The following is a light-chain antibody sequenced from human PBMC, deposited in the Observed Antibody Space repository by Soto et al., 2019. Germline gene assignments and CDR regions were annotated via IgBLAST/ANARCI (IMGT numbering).Light chain of an antibody. CDR1: QSVSSSY. J-gene: IGKJ4*01. CDR2: GAS. CDR3: QQYGSSPLT. V-gene: IGKV3-20*01. Sequence: EIVLTQSPGTLSLSPGERATLSCRASQSVSSSYLAWYQQKPGQAPRLLIYGASSRATGIPDRFSGSGSGTDFTLTISRLETEDFAVYYCQQYGSSPLTFSGGTTVDIK.